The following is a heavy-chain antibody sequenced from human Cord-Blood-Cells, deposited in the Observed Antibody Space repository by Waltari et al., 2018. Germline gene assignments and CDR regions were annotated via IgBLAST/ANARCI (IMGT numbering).Heavy chain of an antibody. V-gene: IGHV1-2*06. CDR1: GYTFTGYY. J-gene: IGHJ4*02. CDR3: ARDFCSSTSCYDY. D-gene: IGHD2-2*01. CDR2: INPNSGGT. Sequence: QVQLVQSGAEVKKPGASVKVSCKASGYTFTGYYMHWVRQAPGQGLEWMGRINPNSGGTNYAQKFQGRVTMTRDTSISTAYMELSRLGSDDTAVYYCARDFCSSTSCYDYWGQGTLVTVSS.